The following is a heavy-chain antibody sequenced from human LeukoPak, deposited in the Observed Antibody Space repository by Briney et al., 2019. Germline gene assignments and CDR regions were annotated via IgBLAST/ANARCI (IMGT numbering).Heavy chain of an antibody. D-gene: IGHD3-3*01. CDR3: AKGSSSSYVVWF. CDR2: ISGTGDST. V-gene: IGHV3-23*01. Sequence: ETLSLTCTVSGGSISSYYWSWIRQPPGKGLEWVSGISGTGDSTYYADSVKGRFTISRDNSKNTLYLQMNSLRAEDTAVYYCAKGSSSSYVVWFWGQGTLVTVSS. CDR1: GGSISSYY. J-gene: IGHJ4*02.